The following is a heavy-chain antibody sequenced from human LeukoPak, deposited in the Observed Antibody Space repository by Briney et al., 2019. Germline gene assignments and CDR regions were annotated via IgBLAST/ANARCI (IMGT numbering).Heavy chain of an antibody. Sequence: PSETLSLTCTVSGGSISSSRNSWAWIRQPPGKGLEWIGSIYSSGSTFYNPSLKSRVTISVDTSKKQFSLKLTSVTAADTAVYYCATSYDTSGYYLFDYWSQGTLVTVSS. D-gene: IGHD3-22*01. CDR2: IYSSGST. V-gene: IGHV4-39*01. J-gene: IGHJ4*02. CDR1: GGSISSSRNS. CDR3: ATSYDTSGYYLFDY.